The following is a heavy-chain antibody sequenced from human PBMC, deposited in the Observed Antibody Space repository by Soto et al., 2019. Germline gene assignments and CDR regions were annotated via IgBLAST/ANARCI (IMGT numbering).Heavy chain of an antibody. V-gene: IGHV4-59*01. Sequence: SETLSLTCSVPGVSISSYFWSWIRQPPGRGLEWIGYTYHRGSTNYSPSLKSRVAISLDTSENQFSLKVNSVTAADTAVYYCARIGGYHGPLDYWGQGTPVTAPQ. CDR3: ARIGGYHGPLDY. D-gene: IGHD3-16*02. CDR1: GVSISSYF. J-gene: IGHJ4*02. CDR2: TYHRGST.